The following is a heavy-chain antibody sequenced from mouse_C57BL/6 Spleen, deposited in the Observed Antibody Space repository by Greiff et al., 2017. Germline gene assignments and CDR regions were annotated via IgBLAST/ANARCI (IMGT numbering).Heavy chain of an antibody. J-gene: IGHJ3*01. Sequence: QVQLQQPGAELVMPGASVKLSCKASGYTFTSYWMHWVKQRPGQGLEWIEEIDPSDSYTNYNQKFKGKYTLTVDKSSSTAYMQLSSLTSEDSAVYYCARWDGNYFAYWGQGTLVTVSA. CDR2: IDPSDSYT. CDR3: ARWDGNYFAY. V-gene: IGHV1-69*01. CDR1: GYTFTSYW. D-gene: IGHD2-1*01.